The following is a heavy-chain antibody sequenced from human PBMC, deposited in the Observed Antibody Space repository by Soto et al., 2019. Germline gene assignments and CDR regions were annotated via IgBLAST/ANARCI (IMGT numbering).Heavy chain of an antibody. D-gene: IGHD3-3*01. Sequence: ASETLSLTCTVSAGSISSGGYYWSWIRQHPGKGLEWIGYIYYSGSTYYNPSLKSRVTISLDTSKNQFSLKLSSVTAADTAVYFCASLPVFGVVKPYYFDYWGQGTQVTVSS. CDR1: AGSISSGGYY. V-gene: IGHV4-31*03. CDR2: IYYSGST. J-gene: IGHJ4*02. CDR3: ASLPVFGVVKPYYFDY.